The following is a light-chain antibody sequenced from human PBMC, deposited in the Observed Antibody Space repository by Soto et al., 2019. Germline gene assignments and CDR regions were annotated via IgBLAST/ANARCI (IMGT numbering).Light chain of an antibody. J-gene: IGLJ1*01. CDR1: SSDVGGYNY. CDR3: SSYTSSSTLHV. CDR2: EVS. Sequence: LTQPASVSGSPGQSITISCTGTSSDVGGYNYVSWYQQHPGKAPKLMIYEVSNRPSGVSNRFSGSKSGNTASLTISGLQAEDEADYYCSSYTSSSTLHVFGTGTKVTVL. V-gene: IGLV2-14*01.